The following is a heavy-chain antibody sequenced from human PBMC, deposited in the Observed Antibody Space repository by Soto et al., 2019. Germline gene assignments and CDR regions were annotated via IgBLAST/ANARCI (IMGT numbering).Heavy chain of an antibody. D-gene: IGHD3-22*01. CDR2: ISGSGGST. J-gene: IGHJ3*02. Sequence: EVQLLESGGGLVQPGGSLRLSCAASGFTFSSYAMSWVRQAPGKGLEWVSAISGSGGSTYYADSVKGRFTISRDNSKNTLYLQMNSLRAEDTAVYYCAKGFYPGYYDSSGYAFDIWGQGTMVTVSS. V-gene: IGHV3-23*01. CDR1: GFTFSSYA. CDR3: AKGFYPGYYDSSGYAFDI.